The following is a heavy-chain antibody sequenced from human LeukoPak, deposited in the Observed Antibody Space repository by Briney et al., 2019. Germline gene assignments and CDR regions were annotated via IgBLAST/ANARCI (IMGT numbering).Heavy chain of an antibody. J-gene: IGHJ4*02. V-gene: IGHV3-74*01. D-gene: IGHD1-1*01. CDR1: GFTFCTHF. CDR2: INTDGITT. CDR3: ARICILNVGEDY. Sequence: TGGSLRLSCAISGFTFCTHFMSCARQAPGKGLVWVSRINTDGITTDYADSVKGRFTISRDNAKNTLYLQMNSLRAEDTAVYYCARICILNVGEDYWGQGTMVTVSS.